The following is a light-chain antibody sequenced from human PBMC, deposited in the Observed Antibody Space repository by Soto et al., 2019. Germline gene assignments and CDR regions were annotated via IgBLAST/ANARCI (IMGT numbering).Light chain of an antibody. CDR3: SSYTSSSTLV. Sequence: QSALTQPASVSGSPGQSITISCTGTSSDVGGYNYVSWYQQHPGKAPKLMISEVSNRPSGVSNRFSGSKSGNTASLTISGLQAEYEADYYCSSYTSSSTLVFGGGTQLTVL. CDR2: EVS. J-gene: IGLJ2*01. CDR1: SSDVGGYNY. V-gene: IGLV2-14*01.